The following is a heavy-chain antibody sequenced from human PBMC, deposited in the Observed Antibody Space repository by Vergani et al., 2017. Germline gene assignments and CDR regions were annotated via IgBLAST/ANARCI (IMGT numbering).Heavy chain of an antibody. CDR2: INPNSGGT. Sequence: QVQLVQSGAEVKKPGASVKVSCKASGYTFTGYYMHWVRQAPGQGLEWMGWINPNSGGTNYAQKFQGWVTMTRDTSISTAYMELSRLRSDDTAVYYCARGPSGSSGYNGGXGDYWGQGTLVTVSS. V-gene: IGHV1-2*04. J-gene: IGHJ4*02. D-gene: IGHD5-24*01. CDR1: GYTFTGYY. CDR3: ARGPSGSSGYNGGXGDY.